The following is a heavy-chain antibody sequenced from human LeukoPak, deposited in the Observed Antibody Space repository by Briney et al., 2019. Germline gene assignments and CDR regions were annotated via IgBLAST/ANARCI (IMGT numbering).Heavy chain of an antibody. V-gene: IGHV1-2*02. D-gene: IGHD4-17*01. CDR1: GYTFTELS. CDR2: INPNSGGT. Sequence: WASVKVSCKVSGYTFTELSMHWVRQAPGQGLEWMGWINPNSGGTNYAQKFQGRVTMTRDTSISTAYMELSRLRSDDTAVYYCARGRGDYRMFDYWGQGTLVTVSS. CDR3: ARGRGDYRMFDY. J-gene: IGHJ4*02.